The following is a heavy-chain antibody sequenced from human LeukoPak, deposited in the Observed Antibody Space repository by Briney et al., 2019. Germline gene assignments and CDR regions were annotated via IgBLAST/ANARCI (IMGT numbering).Heavy chain of an antibody. Sequence: SETLSLTCTVSGGSISSSSYYWGWIRQPPGKGLEWIGSIYYSGSTYCNPSLKSRVTISVDTSKNQFSLKLSSVTAADTAVYYCARGPGYNWNDEDYWGQGTLVTVSS. J-gene: IGHJ4*02. V-gene: IGHV4-39*01. CDR3: ARGPGYNWNDEDY. CDR1: GGSISSSSYY. D-gene: IGHD1-20*01. CDR2: IYYSGST.